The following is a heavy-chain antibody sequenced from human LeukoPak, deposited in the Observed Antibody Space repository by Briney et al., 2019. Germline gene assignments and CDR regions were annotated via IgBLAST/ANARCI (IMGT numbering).Heavy chain of an antibody. CDR1: GYTFTDYY. V-gene: IGHV1-2*02. J-gene: IGHJ4*02. CDR3: ARANFLYCSSSTCLFDY. CDR2: INPNGGDT. Sequence: ASVKVSCKASGYTFTDYYMHWVRQAPGQGFEWMGWINPNGGDTNYAQKFQGRVAMTRDTSISTAHMEVSRLRSDDTAVYYCARANFLYCSSSTCLFDYWGQGTLVTVSS. D-gene: IGHD2-2*01.